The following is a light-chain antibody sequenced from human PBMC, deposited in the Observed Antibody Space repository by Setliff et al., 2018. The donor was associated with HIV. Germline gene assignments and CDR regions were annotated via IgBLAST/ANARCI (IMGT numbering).Light chain of an antibody. CDR2: DVS. CDR3: YSYACSYRYV. CDR1: SIDVGGYQP. V-gene: IGLV2-11*01. J-gene: IGLJ1*01. Sequence: QSALTQHRSVSGSPGQSVTISCPGTSIDVGGYQPVPWYQQHPGKAPKVRIYDVSRRPSGVPDRFSGSKSGNTASLTISGLQAEDEADYYCYSYACSYRYVFGTGTKVTVL.